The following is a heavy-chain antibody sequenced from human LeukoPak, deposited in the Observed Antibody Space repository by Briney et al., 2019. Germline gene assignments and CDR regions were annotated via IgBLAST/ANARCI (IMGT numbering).Heavy chain of an antibody. CDR1: GFTFSSYA. V-gene: IGHV3-30-3*01. Sequence: QPGRSLRLSCAASGFTFSSYAMHWVRQAPGKGLEWVAVISYDGSNKYYADSVKGRFTISRDNSKNTLYLQMNSLRAEDTAVYYCARGGASYYGSGSYIDYWGQGTLVTVSS. D-gene: IGHD3-10*01. CDR3: ARGGASYYGSGSYIDY. CDR2: ISYDGSNK. J-gene: IGHJ4*02.